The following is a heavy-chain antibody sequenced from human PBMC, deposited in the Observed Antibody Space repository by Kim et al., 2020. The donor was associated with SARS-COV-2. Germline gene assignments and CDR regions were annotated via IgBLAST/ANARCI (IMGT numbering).Heavy chain of an antibody. D-gene: IGHD4-17*01. CDR2: IKQDGSEK. J-gene: IGHJ4*02. Sequence: GGSLRLSCAASGFTFSSYWMSWVRQAPGKGLEWVANIKQDGSEKYYVDSVKGRFTISRDNAKNSLYLQMNSLRAEDTAVYYCARDSEIGDHHPDYFDYWGQGTLVTVSS. CDR1: GFTFSSYW. V-gene: IGHV3-7*01. CDR3: ARDSEIGDHHPDYFDY.